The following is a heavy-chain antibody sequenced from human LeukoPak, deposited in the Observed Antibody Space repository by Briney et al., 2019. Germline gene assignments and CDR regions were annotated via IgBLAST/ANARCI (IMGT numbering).Heavy chain of an antibody. Sequence: SVKVSCKASGGTFNSYAISWVRQAPGQGLEWMGGIIPIFGTANYAQKFQGRVTITTDESTSTAYMELSSLRSEDTAVYYCARGPELERFDYWGQGTLATVSS. CDR3: ARGPELERFDY. CDR1: GGTFNSYA. J-gene: IGHJ4*02. CDR2: IIPIFGTA. V-gene: IGHV1-69*05. D-gene: IGHD1-1*01.